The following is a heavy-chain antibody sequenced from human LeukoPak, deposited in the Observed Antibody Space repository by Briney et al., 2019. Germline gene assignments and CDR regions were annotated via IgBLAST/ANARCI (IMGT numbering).Heavy chain of an antibody. CDR3: ARDRRRYSSGWYQNDY. V-gene: IGHV4-34*01. J-gene: IGHJ4*02. CDR1: GGSFSGYY. D-gene: IGHD6-19*01. Sequence: SETLSLTCAVYGGSFSGYYWSWIRQPPGKGLEWIGEINHSGSTNYNPSLKSRVTISVDTSKNQFSLKLSSVTAADTAVYYCARDRRRYSSGWYQNDYWGQGTLVTVSS. CDR2: INHSGST.